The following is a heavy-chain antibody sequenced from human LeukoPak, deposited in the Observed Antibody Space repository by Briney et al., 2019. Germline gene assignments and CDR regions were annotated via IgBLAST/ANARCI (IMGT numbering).Heavy chain of an antibody. CDR3: NRWHISGVSYSIL. V-gene: IGHV3-49*04. J-gene: IGHJ4*02. CDR1: GFTFGDYS. D-gene: IGHD2-15*01. Sequence: GGSLRLSCTASGFTFGDYSMNWVRQAPGKGLEWVGFIRSRDGTTEYAASVRGRFSISRDESKRIAYLQMNSLKAEDTAVYHCNRWHISGVSYSILWGQGTLVTVSS. CDR2: IRSRDGTT.